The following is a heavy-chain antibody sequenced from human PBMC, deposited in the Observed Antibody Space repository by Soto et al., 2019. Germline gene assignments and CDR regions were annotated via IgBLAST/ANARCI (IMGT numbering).Heavy chain of an antibody. CDR2: IWYEGSNK. Sequence: QVQLVESGGGVVQPGRSLRLSCAASGFTFSNYGMYWVRQAPGKGLEWVAVIWYEGSNKYYADSVKGRFTISRDNSKNPLYLVKNRLGAEDTAVYYCARDVRPVGYCSGGSCYPEYWGQGSLVTVSS. D-gene: IGHD2-15*01. J-gene: IGHJ4*02. CDR1: GFTFSNYG. CDR3: ARDVRPVGYCSGGSCYPEY. V-gene: IGHV3-33*01.